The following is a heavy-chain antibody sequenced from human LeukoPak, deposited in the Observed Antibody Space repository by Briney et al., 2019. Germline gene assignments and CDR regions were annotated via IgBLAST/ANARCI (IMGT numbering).Heavy chain of an antibody. CDR1: GYIFTSYW. D-gene: IGHD6-13*01. J-gene: IGHJ4*02. Sequence: GESLKISCKGSGYIFTSYWIGWVRQMPGKGLEWMGIIYPGDSDTRYSPSFQGQVTISADKSISTAYLQWSSLKASDTAMYYCARHPGAAAGGYHFDYWGQGTLVTVSS. CDR3: ARHPGAAAGGYHFDY. V-gene: IGHV5-51*01. CDR2: IYPGDSDT.